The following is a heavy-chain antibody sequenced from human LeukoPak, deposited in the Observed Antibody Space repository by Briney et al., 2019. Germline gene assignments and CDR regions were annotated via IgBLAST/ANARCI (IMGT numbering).Heavy chain of an antibody. CDR1: GGSFRGYY. CDR2: LNSSGGT. V-gene: IGHV4-34*01. Sequence: ASETLSLTCAASGGSFRGYYWNWIRQSPGKGLEWAGALNSSGGTSYNPSLKSRLTLSVDTSKYQFSLKLNSVTAADTAVYYCARGRNYFENWGYYYYFDYWGQGTLVSVAS. J-gene: IGHJ4*02. CDR3: ARGRNYFENWGYYYYFDY. D-gene: IGHD1-26*01.